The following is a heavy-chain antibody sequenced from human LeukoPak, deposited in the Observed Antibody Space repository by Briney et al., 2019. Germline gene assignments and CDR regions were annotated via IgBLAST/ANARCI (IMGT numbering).Heavy chain of an antibody. CDR1: GYTFTGYY. CDR2: INPNSGGT. D-gene: IGHD2-15*01. CDR3: AREPPLYCSGGSCYSGLYYYGMDV. Sequence: ASVKVSCKASGYTFTGYYMHWVRQAPGQGLEWMGWINPNSGGTNYAQKFQGWVTMTRDTSISTAYMELSRLRSDDTAVYYCAREPPLYCSGGSCYSGLYYYGMDVWGQGTTVTVSS. V-gene: IGHV1-2*04. J-gene: IGHJ6*02.